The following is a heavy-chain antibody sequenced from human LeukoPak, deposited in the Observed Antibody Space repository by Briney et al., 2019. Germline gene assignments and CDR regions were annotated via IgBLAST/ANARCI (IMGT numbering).Heavy chain of an antibody. J-gene: IGHJ4*02. V-gene: IGHV3-7*01. CDR2: IKQDGSEK. CDR1: GFTFSSYW. Sequence: GGSLRLSCAASGFTFSSYWMSWVRQAPGKGLEWVANIKQDGSEKYYVDSVKGRFTISRDNAKNSLYLQMNSLRAEDTAVYYCAREPQDYYDFWSDYPTTREGFDYWGQGTLVTVSS. D-gene: IGHD3-3*01. CDR3: AREPQDYYDFWSDYPTTREGFDY.